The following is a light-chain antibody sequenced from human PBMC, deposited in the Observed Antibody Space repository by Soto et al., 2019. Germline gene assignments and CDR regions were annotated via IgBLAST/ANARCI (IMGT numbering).Light chain of an antibody. Sequence: DIQMTQSPSTLSASVGDRVTITCRASQSISSWFALYQQKPGQAPKLLIYDASSLESAVTSSFSGSGSGTEFTPTISSLQPDDFSAYYCQQYNSYSALTFGGGTKVEIK. CDR2: DAS. V-gene: IGKV1-5*01. J-gene: IGKJ4*01. CDR3: QQYNSYSALT. CDR1: QSISSW.